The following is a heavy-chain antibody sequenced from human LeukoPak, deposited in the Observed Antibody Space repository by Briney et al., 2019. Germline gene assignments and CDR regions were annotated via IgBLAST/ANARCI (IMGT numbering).Heavy chain of an antibody. CDR2: ISTYNGNT. D-gene: IGHD6-13*01. CDR1: GYAFTSYG. J-gene: IGHJ4*02. CDR3: ARDRYSSSWFDYYFDY. Sequence: ASVKVSCKASGYAFTSYGISWVRQAPGQGLEWMGWISTYNGNTNYAQKLQGRVTMTTDTSTSTAYMELRSLRSDDTAVYYCARDRYSSSWFDYYFDYWGQGTLVTVSS. V-gene: IGHV1-18*01.